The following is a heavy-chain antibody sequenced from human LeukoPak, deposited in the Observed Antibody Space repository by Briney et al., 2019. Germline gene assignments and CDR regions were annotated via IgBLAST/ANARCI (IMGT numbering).Heavy chain of an antibody. CDR2: ISGSAGST. CDR3: AKFGAALPQKRLGTNTFDY. CDR1: GFTFSSYA. V-gene: IGHV3-23*01. J-gene: IGHJ4*02. D-gene: IGHD6-6*01. Sequence: GGSLRLSCAASGFTFSSYAMSWVRQAPGKGLEWVSAISGSAGSTYYADSVKGRFTISRDNSKNTLYLQMNSLRAEDTAVYYCAKFGAALPQKRLGTNTFDYWGQGALVTVSS.